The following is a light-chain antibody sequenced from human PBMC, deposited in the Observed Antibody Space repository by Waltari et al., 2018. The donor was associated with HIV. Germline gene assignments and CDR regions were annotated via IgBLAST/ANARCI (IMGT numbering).Light chain of an antibody. CDR2: GST. CDR1: VGPVLSQNY. CDR3: LRFFGATRI. V-gene: IGLV7-46*01. Sequence: QAAVSQAHSMTVSPGGTIILTCVSSVGPVLSQNYAYWFQQKPGQAPTSLICGSTTWHSWTPARFSGFLLGDKAVLTLSRALSEDEAFYYCLRFFGATRIFGGGTMVTV. J-gene: IGLJ2*01.